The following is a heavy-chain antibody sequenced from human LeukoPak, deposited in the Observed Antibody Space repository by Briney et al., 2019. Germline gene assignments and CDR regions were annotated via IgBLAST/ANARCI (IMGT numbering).Heavy chain of an antibody. Sequence: TGGSLRLSCAASGFTFSSYEMNWVRQAPGKGLEWVSHICSDGHVGHYVDSVRGRFTMSRDTAKNLLFMQMSGLRAADTAVYYCARDALNGPVGISLDYWGQGALVTVSS. CDR1: GFTFSSYE. V-gene: IGHV3-48*03. CDR2: ICSDGHVG. D-gene: IGHD3-9*01. J-gene: IGHJ4*02. CDR3: ARDALNGPVGISLDY.